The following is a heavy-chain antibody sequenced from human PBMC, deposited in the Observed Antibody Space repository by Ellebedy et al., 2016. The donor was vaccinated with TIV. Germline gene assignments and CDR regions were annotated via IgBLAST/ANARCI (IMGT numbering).Heavy chain of an antibody. Sequence: SETLSLXXTVSGYSISSGYYWGWIRQPPGKGLEWIGSIYHSGSTYYNPSLKSRVTISVDTSKNQFSLKLSSVTAADTAVYYCASSGPRGMDVWGQGTTVTVSS. CDR1: GYSISSGYY. D-gene: IGHD5-12*01. J-gene: IGHJ6*02. CDR2: IYHSGST. CDR3: ASSGPRGMDV. V-gene: IGHV4-38-2*02.